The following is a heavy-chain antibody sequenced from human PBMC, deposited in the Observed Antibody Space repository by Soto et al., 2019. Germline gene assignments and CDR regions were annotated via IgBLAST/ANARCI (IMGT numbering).Heavy chain of an antibody. CDR3: ASSHYYYGSGSPIFAFDI. CDR1: GYTFTSYA. J-gene: IGHJ3*02. V-gene: IGHV1-3*01. CDR2: INAGNGNT. Sequence: GASVKVSCKASGYTFTSYAMHWVRQAPGQRLEWMGWINAGNGNTKYSQKFQGRVTITRDTSASTAYMELSSLRSEDTAVYYCASSHYYYGSGSPIFAFDIWGQGTMVTVSS. D-gene: IGHD3-10*01.